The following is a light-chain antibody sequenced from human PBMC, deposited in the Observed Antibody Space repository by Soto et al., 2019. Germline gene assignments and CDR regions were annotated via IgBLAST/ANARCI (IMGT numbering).Light chain of an antibody. CDR1: SGSVSTSYY. J-gene: IGLJ2*01. Sequence: QAVVTQEPSFSVSPGGTVTLTCGLSSGSVSTSYYPSWYQQTPGQAPRTLIYSTNTRSSGVPDRFSGSILGNKAALTITGAKADDESDYYCVLYMGSGTVVFGGGTKVTVL. V-gene: IGLV8-61*01. CDR3: VLYMGSGTVV. CDR2: STN.